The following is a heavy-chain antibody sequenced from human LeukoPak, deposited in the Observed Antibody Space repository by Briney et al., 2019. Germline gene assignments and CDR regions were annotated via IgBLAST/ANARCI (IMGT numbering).Heavy chain of an antibody. CDR2: INPSGGST. Sequence: ASVKVSCKASGYTFTSYYMHWVRQAPGQGLEWMGIINPSGGSTSYAQKFQGRVTITADKSTSTAYMELSSLRSEDTAVYYCASGNYDILTGYPNWFDPWGQGTLVTVSS. CDR3: ASGNYDILTGYPNWFDP. D-gene: IGHD3-9*01. J-gene: IGHJ5*02. V-gene: IGHV1-46*01. CDR1: GYTFTSYY.